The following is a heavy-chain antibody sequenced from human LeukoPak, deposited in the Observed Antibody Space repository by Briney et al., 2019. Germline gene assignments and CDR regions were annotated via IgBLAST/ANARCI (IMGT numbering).Heavy chain of an antibody. D-gene: IGHD2-21*01. V-gene: IGHV5-51*01. Sequence: GESLKISCKGSGFSFTNYWIGWVRQMPGKGLEWMGIIFPRDSDTRYSPSFQGQVIISSDKSINTAYLQWSKLKASDTAMYYCARRPSLVRSTGNAFDMWGQGTIVTVSS. CDR3: ARRPSLVRSTGNAFDM. J-gene: IGHJ3*02. CDR2: IFPRDSDT. CDR1: GFSFTNYW.